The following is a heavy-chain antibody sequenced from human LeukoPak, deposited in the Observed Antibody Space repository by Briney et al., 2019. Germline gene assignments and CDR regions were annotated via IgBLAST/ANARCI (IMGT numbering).Heavy chain of an antibody. CDR1: GYSISSGYY. CDR3: ARRIATAAYWYFDL. V-gene: IGHV4-38-2*02. D-gene: IGHD6-13*01. Sequence: PSETVSLTCTVSGYSISSGYYWGWIRQPPGKGLEWIGSIYHSGSTYYNPSLKSRVTISVDTSKNQFSLKLSSVTAADTAVCYSARRIATAAYWYFDLGGRGTLVTVSS. CDR2: IYHSGST. J-gene: IGHJ2*01.